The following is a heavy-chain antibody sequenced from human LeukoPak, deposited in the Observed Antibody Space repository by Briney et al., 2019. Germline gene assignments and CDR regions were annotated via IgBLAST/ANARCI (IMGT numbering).Heavy chain of an antibody. V-gene: IGHV3-23*01. CDR3: AKDLRGYDMDFDY. CDR2: ISGSGIST. CDR1: GFTFSNYA. D-gene: IGHD5-12*01. J-gene: IGHJ4*02. Sequence: GGSLRLSCAASGFTFSNYAMNWVRQAPGRGLEWVSAISGSGISTYYADSLKGRFTISRDNFKNTLFLQLNSLRAEDTAVYYCAKDLRGYDMDFDYWGQGTLVTVSS.